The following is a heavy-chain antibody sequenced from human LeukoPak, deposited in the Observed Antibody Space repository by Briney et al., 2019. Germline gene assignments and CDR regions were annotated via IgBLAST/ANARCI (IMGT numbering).Heavy chain of an antibody. V-gene: IGHV3-23*01. D-gene: IGHD1-26*01. CDR3: AKVPAPYSGSYLVNFDY. CDR2: ISGSGGST. CDR1: GFTFRSYA. Sequence: PGGSLRLSCAASGFTFRSYAMSWVRQAPGKGLEWVSAISGSGGSTYCADSVKGRFTISRDNSKNTLYLQMNSLRAEDTAVYYCAKVPAPYSGSYLVNFDYWGQGTLVTVSS. J-gene: IGHJ4*02.